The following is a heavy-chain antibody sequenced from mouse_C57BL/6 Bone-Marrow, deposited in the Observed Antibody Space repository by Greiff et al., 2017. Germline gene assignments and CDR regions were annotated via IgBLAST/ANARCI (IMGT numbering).Heavy chain of an antibody. Sequence: VQLQQSGPELVKPGASVKISCKASGYTFTDYYMNWVKQSHGKSLEWIGDINPNNGGTSYNQKFKGKATLTVDKSSSTAYMELRSLTSEDSAVYYCSYGSSYWDYFDYWGQGTTLTVSS. CDR3: SYGSSYWDYFDY. CDR2: INPNNGGT. V-gene: IGHV1-26*01. CDR1: GYTFTDYY. D-gene: IGHD1-1*01. J-gene: IGHJ2*01.